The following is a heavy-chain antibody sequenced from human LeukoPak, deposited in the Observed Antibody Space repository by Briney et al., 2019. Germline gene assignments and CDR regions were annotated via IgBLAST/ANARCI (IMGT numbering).Heavy chain of an antibody. D-gene: IGHD2-15*01. Sequence: SETLSLTCAAYGGSFSGYYWSWIRQPPGKGLEWIGEINHSGSTNYNPSLKSRVTISVDTSKNQFSLKLSSVTAADTAVYYCARVPRSVVVAATGEDWSQGTLVTVSS. CDR3: ARVPRSVVVAATGED. J-gene: IGHJ4*02. CDR1: GGSFSGYY. V-gene: IGHV4-34*01. CDR2: INHSGST.